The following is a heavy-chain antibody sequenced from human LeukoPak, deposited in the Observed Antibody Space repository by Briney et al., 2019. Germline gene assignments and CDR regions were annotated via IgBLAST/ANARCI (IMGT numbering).Heavy chain of an antibody. D-gene: IGHD2-21*01. CDR2: IKAGNGDT. CDR3: ARDDCGDTCYPGGY. J-gene: IGHJ4*02. V-gene: IGHV1-3*01. CDR1: GYIFTKYV. Sequence: ASVKVSCKASGYIFTKYVVHWVRQGPGQRPEWMGWIKAGNGDTKYSQNFQGRLTITRDTSASTVYMELSSLTSEDTALYYCARDDCGDTCYPGGYWGQGTLVTVSS.